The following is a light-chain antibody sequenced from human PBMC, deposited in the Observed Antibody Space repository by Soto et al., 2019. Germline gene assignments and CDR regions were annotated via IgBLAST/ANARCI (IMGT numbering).Light chain of an antibody. J-gene: IGLJ3*02. CDR1: SSDVGGYNY. CDR3: SSYAGYNNLM. V-gene: IGLV2-8*01. Sequence: QSVLTQPPSASGSPGQSVTISCTGTSSDVGGYNYVSWYQQHPGKAPKLMIYEVTKRPSGVPDRFSGSKSGNTASLTVSGLQAEDEADYYCSSYAGYNNLMFGAGTKLTVL. CDR2: EVT.